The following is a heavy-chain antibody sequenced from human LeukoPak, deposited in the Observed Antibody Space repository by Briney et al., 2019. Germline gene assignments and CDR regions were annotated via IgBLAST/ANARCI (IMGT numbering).Heavy chain of an antibody. D-gene: IGHD5-12*01. CDR3: ANLGYSGFHYHYFDF. J-gene: IGHJ2*01. CDR2: IYNSGST. CDR1: GVSINTYY. Sequence: SETLSLTCTVSGVSINTYYWSWIRQPPGKGLEWIGYIYNSGSTNYNPSLKSRVTISVDTSKNQFSLKLSSVTAADTAVYYCANLGYSGFHYHYFDFWGRGTLVTVSS. V-gene: IGHV4-59*01.